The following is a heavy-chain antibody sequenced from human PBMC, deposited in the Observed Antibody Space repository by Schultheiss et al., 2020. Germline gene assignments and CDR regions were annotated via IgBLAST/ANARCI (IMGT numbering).Heavy chain of an antibody. Sequence: GGSLRLSCAASGFTFSSYSMNWVRQALGKGLEWVSGISWNSGSIGYADSVKGRFTISRDNSKNTLYLQMNSLRAEDTAVYYCARGRGDYVYPFPGNWFDPWGQGTLVTVSS. CDR1: GFTFSSYS. CDR3: ARGRGDYVYPFPGNWFDP. V-gene: IGHV3-48*01. D-gene: IGHD4-17*01. J-gene: IGHJ5*02. CDR2: ISWNSGSI.